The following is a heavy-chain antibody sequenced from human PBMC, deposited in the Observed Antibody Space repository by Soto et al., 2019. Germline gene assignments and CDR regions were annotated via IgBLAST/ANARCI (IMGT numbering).Heavy chain of an antibody. CDR1: GGSISSGGYY. J-gene: IGHJ5*02. CDR3: ARATHYYDSSAHEDWFDP. CDR2: IYYSGST. Sequence: SETLSLTCTVSGGSISSGGYYWSWIRQHPGKGLEWIGYIYYSGSTYYNPSLKSRVTISVDTSKNQFSLKLSSVTAADTAVYYFARATHYYDSSAHEDWFDPWGQGTLVTVSS. V-gene: IGHV4-31*03. D-gene: IGHD3-22*01.